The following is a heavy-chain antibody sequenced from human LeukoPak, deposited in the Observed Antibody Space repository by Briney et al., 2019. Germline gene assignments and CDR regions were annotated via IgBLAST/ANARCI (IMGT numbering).Heavy chain of an antibody. CDR3: ARDSGQTDFDY. D-gene: IGHD3-10*01. J-gene: IGHJ4*02. CDR1: GYTFTGYY. V-gene: IGHV1-2*06. CDR2: SNHDSGDT. Sequence: ASVKVSCKASGYTFTGYYMHWVRQAPGQGLEWMGRSNHDSGDTDYAQKFQGRVTMTRDKSINTAYTELSRLRSDDTAVYYCARDSGQTDFDYWGQGTLVTVSS.